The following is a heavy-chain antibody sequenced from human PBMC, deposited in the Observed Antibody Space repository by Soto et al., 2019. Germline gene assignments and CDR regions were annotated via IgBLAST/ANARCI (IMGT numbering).Heavy chain of an antibody. CDR3: ARQEGATVLFYYGMDV. CDR1: GFSFTRYG. CDR2: ISDDGRNL. V-gene: IGHV3-30*03. Sequence: GGSLRLSCAASGFSFTRYGMHWVRQAPGKGLEWVAVISDDGRNLHYGDSVRGRFTISRDNSQSTLYLQWSSLKASDTAMYYCARQEGATVLFYYGMDVWGQGTTVTVSS. J-gene: IGHJ6*02. D-gene: IGHD1-26*01.